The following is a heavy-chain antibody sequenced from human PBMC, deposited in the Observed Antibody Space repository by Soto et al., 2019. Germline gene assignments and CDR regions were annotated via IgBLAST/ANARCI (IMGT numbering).Heavy chain of an antibody. CDR1: GYTFTSYD. Sequence: VKVSCKASGYTFTSYDINWVRQATGQGLEWMGWMNPNSGNTGYAQKFQGRVTMTRNTSISTAYRELSSLRSEDTAVYYGARGGTAADWFDHWGQGPLVIVYS. CDR2: MNPNSGNT. J-gene: IGHJ5*02. CDR3: ARGGTAADWFDH. V-gene: IGHV1-8*01. D-gene: IGHD6-13*01.